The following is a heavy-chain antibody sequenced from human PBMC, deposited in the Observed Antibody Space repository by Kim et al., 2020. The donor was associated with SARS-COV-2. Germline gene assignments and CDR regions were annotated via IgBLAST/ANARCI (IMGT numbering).Heavy chain of an antibody. CDR3: AREPIQQLVGVGYYYYGMDV. CDR1: GFTFSSYW. D-gene: IGHD6-13*01. J-gene: IGHJ6*02. CDR2: IKQDGSEK. V-gene: IGHV3-7*01. Sequence: GGSLRLSCAASGFTFSSYWMSWVRQAPGKGLEWVANIKQDGSEKYYVDSVKGRFTISRDNAKNSLCLQMNSLRAEDTAVYYCAREPIQQLVGVGYYYYGMDVWGQGTTVTVSS.